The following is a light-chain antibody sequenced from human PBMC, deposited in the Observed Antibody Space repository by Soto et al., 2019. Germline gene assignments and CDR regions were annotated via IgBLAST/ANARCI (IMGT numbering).Light chain of an antibody. CDR2: EVN. V-gene: IGLV2-14*01. J-gene: IGLJ1*01. CDR1: SSDVGGYDY. Sequence: QSALTQPASVSRSPGQSVTISCTGTSSDVGGYDYVSWYQQHPGTAPKLILYEVNNRPSGVSNRFSGSKSGNTASLIISGLQTEDEANYYCSAYTTSNTLIFGTGTKVTVL. CDR3: SAYTTSNTLI.